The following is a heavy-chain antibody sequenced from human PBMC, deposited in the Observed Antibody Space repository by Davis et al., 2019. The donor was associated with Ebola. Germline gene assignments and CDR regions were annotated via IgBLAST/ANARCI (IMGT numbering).Heavy chain of an antibody. CDR1: GSTFSTYS. J-gene: IGHJ6*04. V-gene: IGHV3-21*01. CDR2: ISSDSDYI. Sequence: PGGSLRLSCAASGSTFSTYSMSWVRQAPGKGLEWVSSISSDSDYIYYADSAKGRFTISRDNAKNSLYLQMNSLRAEDTAVYYCARRLNDFWSGWGPSYYYGMDVWGKGTTATVSS. CDR3: ARRLNDFWSGWGPSYYYGMDV. D-gene: IGHD3-3*01.